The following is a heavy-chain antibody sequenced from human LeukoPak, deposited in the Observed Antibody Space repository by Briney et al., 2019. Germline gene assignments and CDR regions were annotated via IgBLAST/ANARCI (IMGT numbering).Heavy chain of an antibody. J-gene: IGHJ6*03. D-gene: IGHD6-13*01. CDR2: ISGSGGST. CDR1: GFTFSDHY. V-gene: IGHV3-23*01. CDR3: AKGSSRGDYYYYYMDV. Sequence: GGSLRLSCAASGFTFSDHYMDWVRQAPGKGLEWVSAISGSGGSTYYADSVKGRFTISRDNSKNTLYLQMNSLRAEDTAVYYCAKGSSRGDYYYYYMDVWGKGTTVTVSS.